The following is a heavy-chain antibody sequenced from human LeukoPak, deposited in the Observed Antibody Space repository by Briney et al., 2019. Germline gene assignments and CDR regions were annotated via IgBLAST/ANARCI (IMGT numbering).Heavy chain of an antibody. CDR1: GGSISSGGYY. D-gene: IGHD2-15*01. Sequence: SETLSLTCTVSGGSISSGGYYWSWIRQHPGKGLEWIGYIYYSGSTYYNPSLKSRVTISVDTSKNQFSLKLSSVTAADTAVYYCARVWVGSDCSGGSCYYRGFDYWGQGTLVTVSS. J-gene: IGHJ4*02. CDR3: ARVWVGSDCSGGSCYYRGFDY. V-gene: IGHV4-31*03. CDR2: IYYSGST.